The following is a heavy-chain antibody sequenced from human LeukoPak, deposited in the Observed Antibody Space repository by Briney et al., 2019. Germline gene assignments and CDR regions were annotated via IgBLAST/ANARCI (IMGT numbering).Heavy chain of an antibody. Sequence: ASVKVSCKASGYTFTSYYMHWVRQAPGQGLEWMGSINPNTGGTNYAEKFQGRVTMTSDTSTTTAYMGLSSLSSDDTAVYFCSRSPAAAGAVGYWGQETLVTVSS. CDR1: GYTFTSYY. V-gene: IGHV1-2*02. D-gene: IGHD6-13*01. CDR2: INPNTGGT. J-gene: IGHJ4*02. CDR3: SRSPAAAGAVGY.